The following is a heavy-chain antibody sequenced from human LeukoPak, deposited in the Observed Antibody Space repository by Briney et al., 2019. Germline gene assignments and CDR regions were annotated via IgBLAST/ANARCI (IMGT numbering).Heavy chain of an antibody. CDR1: GLTFSSYA. CDR2: ISYDGTNK. Sequence: GGSLRLSCAASGLTFSSYAMSWVRQAPGKGLEWVAVISYDGTNKYYADSVKGRFTISRDNSKNTLYLQMNSLRAEDTAVYYCARGGSDVEMTTISPWGQGTLVTVSS. CDR3: ARGGSDVEMTTISP. V-gene: IGHV3-30-3*01. J-gene: IGHJ5*02. D-gene: IGHD5-24*01.